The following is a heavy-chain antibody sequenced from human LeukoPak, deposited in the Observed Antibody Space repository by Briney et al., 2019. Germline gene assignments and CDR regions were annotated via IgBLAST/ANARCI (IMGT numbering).Heavy chain of an antibody. CDR1: GGSIGSYY. Sequence: SETLSLTCTVSGGSIGSYYWSWIRQPAGTALEWIGRIYTSGTITYNPSLKSRVTMSVDTSKNQFSLKLSSVTAADTAVYYCARDSGTTGEVKFDPWGQGTLVTVSS. J-gene: IGHJ5*02. V-gene: IGHV4-4*07. CDR2: IYTSGTI. CDR3: ARDSGTTGEVKFDP. D-gene: IGHD3-10*01.